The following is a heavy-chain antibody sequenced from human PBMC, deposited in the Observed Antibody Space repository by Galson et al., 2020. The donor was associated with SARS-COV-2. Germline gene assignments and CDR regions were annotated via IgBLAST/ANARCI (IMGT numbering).Heavy chain of an antibody. J-gene: IGHJ4*02. D-gene: IGHD3-22*01. Sequence: SMNWVRQAPGKGLEWVSSISSSSSYIYYADSVKGRFTISRDNAKNSLYLQMNSLRAEDTAVYYCASHYYYDSSGYEYYFDYWGQGTLVTVSS. CDR2: ISSSSSYI. CDR1: S. V-gene: IGHV3-21*01. CDR3: ASHYYYDSSGYEYYFDY.